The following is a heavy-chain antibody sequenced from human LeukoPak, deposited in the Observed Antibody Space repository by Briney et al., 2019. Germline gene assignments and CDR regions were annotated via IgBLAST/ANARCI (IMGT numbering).Heavy chain of an antibody. CDR2: IRYDGSNK. V-gene: IGHV3-30*02. D-gene: IGHD3-22*01. CDR3: AKDPPPGYYYDSSGYNRLDY. CDR1: GFTFSSYG. Sequence: GGSLRLSCAASGFTFSSYGMYWVRQAPGKGLEWVAFIRYDGSNKYYADSVKGRFTISRDNSKNTLYLQMNSLRAEDTAVYYCAKDPPPGYYYDSSGYNRLDYWGQGTLVTVSS. J-gene: IGHJ4*02.